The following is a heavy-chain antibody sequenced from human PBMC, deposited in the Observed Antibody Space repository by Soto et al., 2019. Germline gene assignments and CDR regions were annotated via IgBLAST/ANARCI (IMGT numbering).Heavy chain of an antibody. CDR1: GYTFTSYG. J-gene: IGHJ4*02. Sequence: ASVKVSCKASGYTFTSYGISWVRQAPGQGFEWMGWISAYNGNTNYAQKLQGRVTMTTDTSTSTAYMELRSLRSDDTAVYYCARSGCSGGSCYSYYFDYWGQGTLVTVS. V-gene: IGHV1-18*01. CDR3: ARSGCSGGSCYSYYFDY. D-gene: IGHD2-15*01. CDR2: ISAYNGNT.